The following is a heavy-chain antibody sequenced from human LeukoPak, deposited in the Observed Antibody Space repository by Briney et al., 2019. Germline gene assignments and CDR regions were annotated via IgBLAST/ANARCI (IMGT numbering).Heavy chain of an antibody. CDR2: IRYDGSNK. CDR3: AKDLGYYYGSGGSYYFDY. J-gene: IGHJ4*02. D-gene: IGHD3-10*01. V-gene: IGHV3-30*02. Sequence: GGSLRPSCAASGFTFSSYEMNWVRQAPGKGLEWVAFIRYDGSNKYYADSVKGRFTISRDNSKNTLYLQMNSLRAEDTAVYYCAKDLGYYYGSGGSYYFDYWGQGTLVTVSS. CDR1: GFTFSSYE.